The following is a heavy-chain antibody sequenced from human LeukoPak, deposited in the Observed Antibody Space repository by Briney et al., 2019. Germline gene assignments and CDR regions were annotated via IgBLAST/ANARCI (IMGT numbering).Heavy chain of an antibody. V-gene: IGHV3-9*01. D-gene: IGHD3-9*01. CDR3: AKAAGTYYDILTGSLRGYFDY. J-gene: IGHJ4*02. CDR1: GFTFDDYA. Sequence: PGGSLRLSCAASGFTFDDYAMHWVRQAPGKGLEGVSGISWNSGSIGYADSVKGRFTISRDNATNSMYLQMNSLRAKDTSLYYCAKAAGTYYDILTGSLRGYFDYWGQGTLVTVSS. CDR2: ISWNSGSI.